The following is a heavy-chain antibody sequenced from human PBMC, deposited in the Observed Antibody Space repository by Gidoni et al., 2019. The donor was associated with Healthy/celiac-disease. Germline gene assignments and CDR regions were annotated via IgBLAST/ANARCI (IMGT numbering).Heavy chain of an antibody. CDR1: GGSISSYY. Sequence: QVQLQESGPGLVQPSAPLSLTCTVSGGSISSYYWSWIRQPPGKGLEWIEYIYHSGSTNYNPSLKSRVTISVDMSKNQFSLKLTSVTAADTAVYYCARVQYSSSGYYYYYMDVWGNGTTVNVSS. V-gene: IGHV4-59*01. CDR2: IYHSGST. CDR3: ARVQYSSSGYYYYYMDV. D-gene: IGHD6-13*01. J-gene: IGHJ6*03.